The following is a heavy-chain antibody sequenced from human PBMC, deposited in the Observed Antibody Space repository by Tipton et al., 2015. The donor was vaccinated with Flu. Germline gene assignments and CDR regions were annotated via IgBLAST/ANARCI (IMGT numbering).Heavy chain of an antibody. D-gene: IGHD4-17*01. CDR3: ARMEWTVTTPRYFDL. V-gene: IGHV4-31*03. CDR1: GGPISSGGDY. CDR2: IYYIGST. J-gene: IGHJ2*01. Sequence: TLSLTCTVSGGPISSGGDYWSWIRQHPGKGLVWIGHIYYIGSTNYNPSLKSRVTISVDTSKNQFSLKLSSVTAADTAVYYCARMEWTVTTPRYFDLWGRGTLVTVSS.